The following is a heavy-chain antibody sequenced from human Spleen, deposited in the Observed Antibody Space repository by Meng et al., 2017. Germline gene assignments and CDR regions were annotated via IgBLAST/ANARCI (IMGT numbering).Heavy chain of an antibody. J-gene: IGHJ4*02. V-gene: IGHV3-11*01. Sequence: GESLKISCADSGFNFSDYCMNWMRQFPGKGLEWASCIVRRETSSYFADSVRGRFTISRGNAENSVYLQMNSLKSEDTAVYYCSGHIDYWGQGTLVTVSS. D-gene: IGHD5-12*01. CDR3: SGHIDY. CDR1: GFNFSDYC. CDR2: IVRRETSS.